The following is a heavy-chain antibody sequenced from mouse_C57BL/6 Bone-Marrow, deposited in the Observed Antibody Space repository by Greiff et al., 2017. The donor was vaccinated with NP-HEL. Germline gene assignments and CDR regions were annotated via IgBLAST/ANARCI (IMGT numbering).Heavy chain of an antibody. J-gene: IGHJ4*01. CDR2: INPNNGGT. Sequence: EVQLQQSGPELVKPGASVKISCKASGYTFTDYYMNWVTQSHGKSLEWIGDINPNNGGTSYNQKFKGKATLTVDKSSSTAYMELRSLTSEDSAVYYCARDSLYYYAMDYWGQGTSVTVSS. V-gene: IGHV1-26*01. CDR3: ARDSLYYYAMDY. D-gene: IGHD6-5*01. CDR1: GYTFTDYY.